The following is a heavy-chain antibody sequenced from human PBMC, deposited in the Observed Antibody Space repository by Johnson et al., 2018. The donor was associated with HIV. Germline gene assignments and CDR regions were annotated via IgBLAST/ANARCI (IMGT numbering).Heavy chain of an antibody. V-gene: IGHV3-7*03. CDR3: AKERDWDDAFDI. J-gene: IGHJ3*02. CDR2: IKQDGSEK. D-gene: IGHD3/OR15-3a*01. CDR1: GFTFTSYA. Sequence: EVQLVESGGGVVQPGRSLRLSCAASGFTFTSYALHWVRQAPGKGLEWVANIKQDGSEKYYVDSVKGRFTISRDNAKNSLYLQMNSLRAEDTALYYCAKERDWDDAFDIWGQGTMVTVSS.